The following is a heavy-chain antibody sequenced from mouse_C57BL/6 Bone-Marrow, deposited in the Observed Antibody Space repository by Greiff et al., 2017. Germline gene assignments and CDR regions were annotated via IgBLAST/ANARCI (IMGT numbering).Heavy chain of an antibody. V-gene: IGHV14-4*01. J-gene: IGHJ2*01. CDR1: GFNIKDDY. CDR3: TSNWFDY. Sequence: EVKVVESGAELVRPGASVKLSCTASGFNIKDDYMHWVKQRPEQGLEWIGWIDPENGYTEYASKFQGKATITADTSSNTAYLQLSSLTSEDTAVYYCTSNWFDYWGQGTTLTVSS. D-gene: IGHD4-1*02. CDR2: IDPENGYT.